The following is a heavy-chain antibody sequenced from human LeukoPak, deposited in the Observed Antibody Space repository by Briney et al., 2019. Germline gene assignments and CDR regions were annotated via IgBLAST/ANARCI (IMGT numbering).Heavy chain of an antibody. CDR2: IYPGDSDT. CDR1: GYTFTSYG. J-gene: IGHJ5*02. CDR3: ARKRRYSSGWEGSWFDP. Sequence: ASVKVSCKASGYTFTSYGISWVRQMPGKGLEWMGIIYPGDSDTRYSPSFQGQVTISADKSISTAYLQWSSLKASDTAMYYCARKRRYSSGWEGSWFDPWGQGTLVTVSS. V-gene: IGHV5-51*01. D-gene: IGHD6-19*01.